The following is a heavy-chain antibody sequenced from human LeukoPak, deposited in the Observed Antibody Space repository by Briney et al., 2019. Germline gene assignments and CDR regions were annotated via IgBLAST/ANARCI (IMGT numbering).Heavy chain of an antibody. J-gene: IGHJ3*02. Sequence: SQTLSLTCTVSGGSISSGSYYWNWIRQPAGKGLEWIGRIYVSGSTSYNPSLKSRVTISLDTSKNQFSLKLSSVTAADTAVYYCARVSGSGYDSRGAFDIWGQGAMVTVSS. D-gene: IGHD3-22*01. CDR3: ARVSGSGYDSRGAFDI. V-gene: IGHV4-61*02. CDR2: IYVSGST. CDR1: GGSISSGSYY.